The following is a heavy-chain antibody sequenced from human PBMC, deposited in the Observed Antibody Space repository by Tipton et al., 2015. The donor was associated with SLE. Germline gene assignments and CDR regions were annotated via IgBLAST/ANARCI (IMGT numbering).Heavy chain of an antibody. D-gene: IGHD2-2*01. J-gene: IGHJ5*02. CDR1: GGSISSGVYY. V-gene: IGHV4-31*03. Sequence: TLSLTCTVSGGSISSGVYYWSWIRQHPGKGLEWIGYIYNTVNTYYNPSLTSRVTISDDTSKNQFSLTLSSVTAADTAIYYCARFGRSAAMDWFDRWGQGTLVTVSS. CDR2: IYNTVNT. CDR3: ARFGRSAAMDWFDR.